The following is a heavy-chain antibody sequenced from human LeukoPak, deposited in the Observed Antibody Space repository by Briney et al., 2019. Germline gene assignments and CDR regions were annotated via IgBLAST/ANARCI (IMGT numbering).Heavy chain of an antibody. V-gene: IGHV4-59*08. CDR2: INYSGST. J-gene: IGHJ6*02. Sequence: SETLSLTCTVSGGSISSYCWSWIRQPPGKGLEWIGYINYSGSTNYNPSLKSRVTISVDTSKNQFSLKLSSVTAADTAVYYCARSDYYYYYGMDVWGQGTTVTVSS. CDR1: GGSISSYC. CDR3: ARSDYYYYYGMDV.